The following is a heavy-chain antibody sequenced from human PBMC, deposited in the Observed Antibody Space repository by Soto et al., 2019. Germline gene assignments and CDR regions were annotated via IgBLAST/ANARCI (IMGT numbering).Heavy chain of an antibody. D-gene: IGHD3-10*01. V-gene: IGHV3-23*01. J-gene: IGHJ6*02. Sequence: DVQLLESGGHLVQPGGSLRLSCAASGFTFSSYAMSWVRQAPGKGLEWVSSVSAGGDMTYYSDSVKGRFTISRDNSNKAVFLQMNSLRIADTALYYCARGDRGGSGSPASYSYSGLDVWGQGTKVTVS. CDR2: VSAGGDMT. CDR1: GFTFSSYA. CDR3: ARGDRGGSGSPASYSYSGLDV.